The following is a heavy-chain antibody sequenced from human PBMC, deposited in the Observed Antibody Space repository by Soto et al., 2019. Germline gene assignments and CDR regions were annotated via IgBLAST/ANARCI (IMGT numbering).Heavy chain of an antibody. CDR1: GLNFSSYA. CDR2: ISGSGGST. J-gene: IGHJ4*02. V-gene: IGHV3-23*01. Sequence: PGGSLRLSCAASGLNFSSYAMSLVRQVPGKGLEWVSAISGSGGSTYYADSVKGRFTISRDNSKNTLYLQMNSLRAEDTAVYYCAKGGRQWLASFDDWGQGTLVTVSS. CDR3: AKGGRQWLASFDD. D-gene: IGHD6-19*01.